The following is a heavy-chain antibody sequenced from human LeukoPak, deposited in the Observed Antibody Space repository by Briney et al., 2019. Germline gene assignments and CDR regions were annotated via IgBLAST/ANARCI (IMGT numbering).Heavy chain of an antibody. J-gene: IGHJ4*02. CDR1: GYSFTSYW. V-gene: IGHV5-51*01. Sequence: GESLKISCKGSGYSFTSYWIGWVRQMPGKGLEWTGIIYPGDSDTRYSPSFQGQVTISADKSISTAYLQWSSLKASDTAMYYCARLPPRQYNWNYGVDYWGQGTLVTVSS. CDR3: ARLPPRQYNWNYGVDY. CDR2: IYPGDSDT. D-gene: IGHD1-7*01.